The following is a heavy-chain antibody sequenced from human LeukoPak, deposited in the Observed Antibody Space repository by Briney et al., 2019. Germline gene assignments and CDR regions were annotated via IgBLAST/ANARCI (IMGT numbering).Heavy chain of an antibody. J-gene: IGHJ4*02. Sequence: ASVKVSCKASGYTFTSYGISWVRQAPGQGLEWMGWISACNGNTNYAQKLQGRVTMTTDTSTSTAYMELRSLRSDDTAVYYCAKSVSSTSVIDYWGQGTLVTVSS. CDR1: GYTFTSYG. CDR3: AKSVSSTSVIDY. D-gene: IGHD2-2*01. CDR2: ISACNGNT. V-gene: IGHV1-18*01.